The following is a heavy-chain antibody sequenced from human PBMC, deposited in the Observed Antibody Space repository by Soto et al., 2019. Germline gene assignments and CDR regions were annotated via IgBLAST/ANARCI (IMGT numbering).Heavy chain of an antibody. CDR2: TYYRSRWYN. Sequence: PSQTLSLTCAISGDSVSCNSAACNWIRQSPSRGLEWLGRTYYRSRWYNDYAVSVKSRITINPDTSKNQFSLQLTSVTPEDTAVYYCAGTTSHYWYYMDVWGKGTTVTVSS. CDR1: GDSVSCNSAA. CDR3: AGTTSHYWYYMDV. V-gene: IGHV6-1*01. D-gene: IGHD1-7*01. J-gene: IGHJ6*03.